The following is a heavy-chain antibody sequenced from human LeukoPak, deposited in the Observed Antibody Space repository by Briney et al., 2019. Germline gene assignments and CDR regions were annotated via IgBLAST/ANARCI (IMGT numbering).Heavy chain of an antibody. CDR1: GGSISSYS. CDR3: ARDSGTTGEVKFDP. V-gene: IGHV4-59*12. J-gene: IGHJ5*02. CDR2: IYYSGST. Sequence: SETLSLTCTVSGGSISSYSWNWIRQPPGKGLEWIGNIYYSGSTNYNPSLKSRVTMSIDTSKNQFSLNLISVTAADTAVYYCARDSGTTGEVKFDPWGQGTLVTVSS. D-gene: IGHD3-10*01.